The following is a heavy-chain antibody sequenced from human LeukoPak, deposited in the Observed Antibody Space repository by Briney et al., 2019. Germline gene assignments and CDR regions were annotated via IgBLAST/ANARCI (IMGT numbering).Heavy chain of an antibody. CDR2: IRYDGSNK. CDR3: ARARFPSSSPTPVDY. V-gene: IGHV3-30*02. D-gene: IGHD6-13*01. Sequence: PGGSLRLSCAASGFTFSSYGMHWVRQAPGKGLEWVAFIRYDGSNKYYADSVKGRFTISRDNSKNTLHLQMGSLRAEDMAVYYCARARFPSSSPTPVDYWGQGTLVTVSS. J-gene: IGHJ4*02. CDR1: GFTFSSYG.